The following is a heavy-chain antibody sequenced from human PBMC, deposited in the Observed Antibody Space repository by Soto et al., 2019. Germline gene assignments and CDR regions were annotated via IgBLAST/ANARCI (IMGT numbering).Heavy chain of an antibody. CDR1: GGSVSSHSAA. V-gene: IGHV6-1*01. J-gene: IGHJ6*02. CDR3: ARGGAARLYYYYGMDV. D-gene: IGHD6-6*01. CDR2: TYYRSKWYN. Sequence: SQTLSLTGAISGGSVSSHSAAWNWIRQSPSRGLEWLGRTYYRSKWYNDYAVSVDSRITINPDTSKNQFSLQLNSVTPEDTAVYYCARGGAARLYYYYGMDVWGQGTTVTVSS.